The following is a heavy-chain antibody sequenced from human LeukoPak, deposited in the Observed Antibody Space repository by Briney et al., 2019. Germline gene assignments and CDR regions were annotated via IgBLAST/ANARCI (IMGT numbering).Heavy chain of an antibody. CDR3: AKDGGGYTLAGYYFDY. J-gene: IGHJ4*02. Sequence: GGSLRLSCAASGFTFTSYSMNWVRQAPGKGLEWVSTISGSGSSTYYADSVKGRFTVSRDNSKNTLYLQMDSLRAEDTAVYYCAKDGGGYTLAGYYFDYWGQGALVTVSS. V-gene: IGHV3-23*01. CDR1: GFTFTSYS. CDR2: ISGSGSST. D-gene: IGHD5-12*01.